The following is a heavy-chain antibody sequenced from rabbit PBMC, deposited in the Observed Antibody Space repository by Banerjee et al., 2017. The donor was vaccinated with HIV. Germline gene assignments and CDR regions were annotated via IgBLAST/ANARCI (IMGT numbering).Heavy chain of an antibody. V-gene: IGHV1S45*01. CDR3: ARDLAGAIGWNFNL. D-gene: IGHD4-1*01. J-gene: IGHJ4*01. CDR1: GFTLSSYW. Sequence: QEQLVESGGGLVQPEGSLTLTCKASGFTLSSYWMWWVRQAPGKGLEWIACIGAGSSGTTYYASWAKGRFTISKTSSTTVPLQMTSLTAADTATYFCARDLAGAIGWNFNLWGQGTLVTVS. CDR2: IGAGSSGTT.